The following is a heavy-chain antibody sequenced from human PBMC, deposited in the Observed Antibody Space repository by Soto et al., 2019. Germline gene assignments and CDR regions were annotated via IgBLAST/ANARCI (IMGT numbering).Heavy chain of an antibody. D-gene: IGHD6-6*01. CDR2: MNPNSGNT. V-gene: IGHV1-8*01. Sequence: ASVKVSCKASGYTFTSYDINWVRQATGQGLEWMGWMNPNSGNTGYAQKFQGRVTMTRNTSISTAYMELSSLRSEDTAVYYCARGARRGNWFDPWGQGTLVTVSS. CDR3: ARGARRGNWFDP. CDR1: GYTFTSYD. J-gene: IGHJ5*02.